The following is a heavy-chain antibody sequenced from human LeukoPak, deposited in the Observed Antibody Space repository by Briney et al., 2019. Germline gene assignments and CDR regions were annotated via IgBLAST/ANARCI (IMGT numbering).Heavy chain of an antibody. V-gene: IGHV3-7*01. CDR2: INQDGSEK. Sequence: GGSLRLSCAASGFTFSTFWMSWVRQAPGERLEWVANINQDGSEKYYVDSVKGRFTISRDNSKNTLYLQMNSLRAEGTAVYYCANKVGDYYDSSGYFLDWGQGTLVTVSS. CDR1: GFTFSTFW. CDR3: ANKVGDYYDSSGYFLD. D-gene: IGHD3-22*01. J-gene: IGHJ4*02.